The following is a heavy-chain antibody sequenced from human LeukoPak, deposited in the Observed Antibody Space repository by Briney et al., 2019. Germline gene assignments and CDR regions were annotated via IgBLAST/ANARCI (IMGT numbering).Heavy chain of an antibody. D-gene: IGHD5-24*01. Sequence: GGSLRLSCTASEFTFSRNYMLWVRQAPGKGLEWVSLIFSNGDTHYSDSVKGRFTISRDTSKNTVYLQMNSLRVEDTAMYYCTRDQMNYWGQGTLVTVSS. V-gene: IGHV3-53*01. CDR1: EFTFSRNY. J-gene: IGHJ4*02. CDR3: TRDQMNY. CDR2: IFSNGDT.